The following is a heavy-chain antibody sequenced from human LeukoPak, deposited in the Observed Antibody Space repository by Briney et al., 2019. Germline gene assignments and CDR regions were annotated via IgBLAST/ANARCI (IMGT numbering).Heavy chain of an antibody. V-gene: IGHV3-15*01. CDR2: IKSKSDGGTT. J-gene: IGHJ4*02. Sequence: GGSLRLSCAASGFTFSNAWMTWVRQAPGKGLEWVGRIKSKSDGGTTDYAAPVKGRFTISRDDSKNTLYLQINSLRAEDTAVYYCARAPLHGYSYGASDYWGQGTLVTVSS. CDR3: ARAPLHGYSYGASDY. D-gene: IGHD5-18*01. CDR1: GFTFSNAW.